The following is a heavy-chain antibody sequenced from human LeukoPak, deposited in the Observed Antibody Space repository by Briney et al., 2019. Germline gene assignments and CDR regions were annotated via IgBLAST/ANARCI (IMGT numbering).Heavy chain of an antibody. D-gene: IGHD5-18*01. CDR1: GFTFSSYA. V-gene: IGHV3-30-3*01. CDR3: ARALYGYGGWFDP. CDR2: ISYDGSNK. Sequence: GGSLRLSCAASGFTFSSYAMHWVRQAPGKGLEWVAAISYDGSNKYYADSVKGRFTISRDNSKNTLYLQMNSLRAEDTAVYYCARALYGYGGWFDPWGQGTLVTVSS. J-gene: IGHJ5*02.